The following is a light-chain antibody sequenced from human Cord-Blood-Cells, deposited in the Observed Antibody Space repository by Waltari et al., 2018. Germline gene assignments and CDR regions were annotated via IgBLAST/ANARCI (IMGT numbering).Light chain of an antibody. CDR3: SSYTSSSTWV. Sequence: QSALTHPASVSGSPGRSITISCTGTSSDVGGYNYVSWYQPHPGKAPKLMIYDVSTRPAGVSNRFAGSKSGYAASLTISGLQADDESDYYGSSYTSSSTWVFGGGPKLTVL. CDR1: SSDVGGYNY. V-gene: IGLV2-14*03. J-gene: IGLJ3*02. CDR2: DVS.